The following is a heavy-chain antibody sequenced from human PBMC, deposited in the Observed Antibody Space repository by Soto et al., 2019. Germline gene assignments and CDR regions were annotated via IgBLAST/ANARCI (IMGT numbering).Heavy chain of an antibody. CDR3: EARPPRGV. CDR2: IYSGGGT. CDR1: GFSVSTND. V-gene: IGHV3-66*01. Sequence: EVQLVESGGGLVQPGGSLRLSCAASGFSVSTNDMTWVRQAPGKGLEWVSLIYSGGGTQYVDSVKDRFTISRDNSRNTVHRQMNSLSVEDTAVYYCEARPPRGVWGQGTLVTVSS. J-gene: IGHJ4*02.